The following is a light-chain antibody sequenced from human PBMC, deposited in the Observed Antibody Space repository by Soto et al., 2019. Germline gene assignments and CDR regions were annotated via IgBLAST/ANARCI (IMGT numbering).Light chain of an antibody. Sequence: QPVLTQSSSASASLGSSVKLTCTLSSGHNTYTIAWHQQQPGQAPRYLMKLERSGSYDKGSGVPDRFSGSSSGADRYLTISNLQSEDEADYYCETWDSNSHTVFGGGTQLTVL. J-gene: IGLJ7*01. CDR1: SGHNTYT. V-gene: IGLV4-60*03. CDR2: LERSGSY. CDR3: ETWDSNSHTV.